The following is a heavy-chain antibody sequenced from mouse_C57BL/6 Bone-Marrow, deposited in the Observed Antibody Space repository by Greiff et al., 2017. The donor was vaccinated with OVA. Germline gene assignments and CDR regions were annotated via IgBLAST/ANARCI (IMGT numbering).Heavy chain of an antibody. V-gene: IGHV1-59*01. Sequence: QVQLQQPGAELVRPGTSVKLSCKASGYTFTSYWMHWVKQRPGQGLEWIGVIDPSDSYTNYNQKFKGKATLTVDTSSSTAYMQLSSLTSEDSAVYYCASRDYYGSSFFDYWGQGTTLTVSS. D-gene: IGHD1-1*01. CDR1: GYTFTSYW. J-gene: IGHJ2*01. CDR3: ASRDYYGSSFFDY. CDR2: IDPSDSYT.